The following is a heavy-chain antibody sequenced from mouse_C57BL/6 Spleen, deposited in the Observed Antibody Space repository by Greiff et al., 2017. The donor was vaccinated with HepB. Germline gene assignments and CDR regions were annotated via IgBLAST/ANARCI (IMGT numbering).Heavy chain of an antibody. CDR1: GFTFSDYG. J-gene: IGHJ3*01. CDR2: ISSGSSTI. D-gene: IGHD2-3*01. V-gene: IGHV5-17*01. CDR3: ARGRIYDAYWGFAY. Sequence: DVKLVESGGGLVKPGGSLKLSCAASGFTFSDYGMHWVRQAPEKGLEWVAYISSGSSTIYYADTVKGRFTISRDNAKNTLFLQMTSLRSEDTAMYYCARGRIYDAYWGFAYWGQGTLVTVSA.